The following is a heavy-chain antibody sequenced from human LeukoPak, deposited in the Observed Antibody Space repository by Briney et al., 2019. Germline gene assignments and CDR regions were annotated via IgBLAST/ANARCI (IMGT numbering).Heavy chain of an antibody. D-gene: IGHD3-22*01. J-gene: IGHJ4*02. CDR3: AKDQYYYDSSGYYQYYFDY. CDR1: GFTFSSYA. Sequence: PGGSLRLSCAASGFTFSSYAMSGFRQAPGKGLEGVSAISGSGGSTYYADSVKGRFTISRDNSKNTLYLQMNSLRAENTAVYYCAKDQYYYDSSGYYQYYFDYWGQGTLVTVSS. V-gene: IGHV3-23*01. CDR2: ISGSGGST.